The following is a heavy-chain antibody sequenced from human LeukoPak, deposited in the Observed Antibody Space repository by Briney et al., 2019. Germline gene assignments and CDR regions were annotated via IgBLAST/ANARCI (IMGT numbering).Heavy chain of an antibody. J-gene: IGHJ5*02. CDR3: ARARRSIAAAGTGSGWFDP. V-gene: IGHV4-30-4*08. CDR1: GVTFSSY. D-gene: IGHD6-13*01. CDR2: IYYSGST. Sequence: LRLSCGASGVTFSSYWMHWIRQPPGKGLEWIGYIYYSGSTYYNPSLKSRVTISVDTSKNQFSLKLSSVTAADRAVYYCARARRSIAAAGTGSGWFDPWGQGTLVTVSS.